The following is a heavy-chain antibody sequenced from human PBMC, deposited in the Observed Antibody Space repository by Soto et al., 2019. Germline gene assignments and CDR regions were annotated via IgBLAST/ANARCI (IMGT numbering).Heavy chain of an antibody. V-gene: IGHV4-34*01. CDR1: GGSFSGYY. J-gene: IGHJ5*02. CDR3: ARGGKRGVVPAAIHWFDP. Sequence: SETLSLTCAVYGGSFSGYYWSWIRQPPGKGLEWIGEINHSGSTNYNPSLKSRVTISVDTSKNQFSLKLSSVTAADTAVYYCARGGKRGVVPAAIHWFDPWGQGTLVTVSS. CDR2: INHSGST. D-gene: IGHD2-2*01.